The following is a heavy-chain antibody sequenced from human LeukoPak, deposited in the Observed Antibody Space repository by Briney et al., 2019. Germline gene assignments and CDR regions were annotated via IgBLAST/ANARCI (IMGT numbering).Heavy chain of an antibody. J-gene: IGHJ4*02. CDR3: AKGGSRGYYGGIDY. D-gene: IGHD3-22*01. CDR1: GFTFSNYS. CDR2: ISSSSSYI. V-gene: IGHV3-21*04. Sequence: GGSLRLSCAASGFTFSNYSMNWVRQAPGKGLEWVSSISSSSSYIYYADSVKGRFTISRDNAKNSLYLQMNSLRAEDTAIYYCAKGGSRGYYGGIDYWGQGTLVTVSS.